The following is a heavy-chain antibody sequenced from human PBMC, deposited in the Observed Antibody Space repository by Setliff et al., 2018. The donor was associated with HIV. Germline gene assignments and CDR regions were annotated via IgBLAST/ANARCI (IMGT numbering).Heavy chain of an antibody. J-gene: IGHJ4*02. Sequence: SETLSLTCAVYGGSFNGYYWSWIRQPPGKGLEWIGEINHSGSTNYNPSLKSRVTMSVDKSKNQFSLRLSSVTAADTAVYYCEVAGQWGQGTLVTVSS. CDR3: EVAGQ. D-gene: IGHD6-19*01. CDR1: GGSFNGYY. CDR2: INHSGST. V-gene: IGHV4-34*01.